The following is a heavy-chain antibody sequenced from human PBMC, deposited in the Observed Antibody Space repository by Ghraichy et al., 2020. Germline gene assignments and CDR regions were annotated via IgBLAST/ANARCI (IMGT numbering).Heavy chain of an antibody. CDR2: IYYSGST. Sequence: SETLSLTCTVSGGSISSYYWSWIRQPPGKGLEWIGYIYYSGSTNYNPSLKSRVTISVDTSKNQFSLKLSSVTAADTAVYYCAGSITGTTCDYWGQGTLVTVSS. J-gene: IGHJ4*02. D-gene: IGHD1-7*01. CDR1: GGSISSYY. V-gene: IGHV4-59*01. CDR3: AGSITGTTCDY.